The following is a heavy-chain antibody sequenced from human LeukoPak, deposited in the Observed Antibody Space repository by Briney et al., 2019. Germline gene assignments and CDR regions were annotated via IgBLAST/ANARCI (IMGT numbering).Heavy chain of an antibody. CDR3: ARMIAVAGIFFDY. D-gene: IGHD6-19*01. CDR1: GFNFDDYS. Sequence: PGGSLRLSCAVSGFNFDDYSMHWFRQGPGKGLEWVSVIYSGGSTYYADSVKGRFTISRDNSKNTLYLQMNSLRAEDTAVYYCARMIAVAGIFFDYWGQGTLVTVSS. J-gene: IGHJ4*02. V-gene: IGHV3-66*01. CDR2: IYSGGST.